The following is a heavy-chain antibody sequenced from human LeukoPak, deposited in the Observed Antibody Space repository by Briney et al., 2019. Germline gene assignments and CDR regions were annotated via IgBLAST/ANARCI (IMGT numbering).Heavy chain of an antibody. D-gene: IGHD3-3*01. CDR2: ISGSGGST. Sequence: PGGSLRLSCAASGFSFIDYAMSWVRQAPGKGLEWVSAISGSGGSTYYADSVKGRFTISRDNSKNTLYLQMNSLRAEDTAVYYCAKDMNRVVILLGFDYWGQGTLVTVSS. CDR1: GFSFIDYA. CDR3: AKDMNRVVILLGFDY. V-gene: IGHV3-23*01. J-gene: IGHJ4*02.